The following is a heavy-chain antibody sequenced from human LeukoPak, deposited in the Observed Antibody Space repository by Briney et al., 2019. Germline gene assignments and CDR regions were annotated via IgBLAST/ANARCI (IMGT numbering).Heavy chain of an antibody. CDR1: GFTFSSYA. D-gene: IGHD3-22*01. Sequence: GGSLRLSCAASGFTFSSYAMHWVRQAPGKGLEWVAVISYDGSNKYYADSVKGRFTISRDNSKNTLYLQMNSLRAEDTAVYYCARGYYYDSSGYKWGYYFDYWGQGTLVTVSS. CDR3: ARGYYYDSSGYKWGYYFDY. J-gene: IGHJ4*02. CDR2: ISYDGSNK. V-gene: IGHV3-30-3*01.